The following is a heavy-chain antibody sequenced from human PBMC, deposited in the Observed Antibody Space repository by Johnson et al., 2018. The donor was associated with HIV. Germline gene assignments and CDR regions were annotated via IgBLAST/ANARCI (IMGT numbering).Heavy chain of an antibody. CDR1: EFSFSTYA. J-gene: IGHJ3*01. CDR2: ISDDGTNT. D-gene: IGHD3-22*01. V-gene: IGHV3-30-3*01. Sequence: VQLVESGGGVVQPERSLRLSCAASEFSFSTYAMLWVRQAPGKGLEGVAVISDDGTNTDYADAVKGRFTISRDNSKNTLYLQMKSLRAEDTAVYYCVRDGNYYDRSGYRVDAFDVWGQGTMVTVSS. CDR3: VRDGNYYDRSGYRVDAFDV.